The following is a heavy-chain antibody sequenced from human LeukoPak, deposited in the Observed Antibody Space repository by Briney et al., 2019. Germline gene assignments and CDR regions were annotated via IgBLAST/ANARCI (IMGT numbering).Heavy chain of an antibody. D-gene: IGHD3-10*01. V-gene: IGHV1-18*01. CDR2: ISAYNGNT. CDR1: GYTSTSYG. Sequence: GASVKVSCKASGYTSTSYGISWVRQAPGQGLEWMGWISAYNGNTNYAQKLQGRVTMTTDTSTSTAYMELRSLRSDDTAVYYCARELRITMVRGGYSAFDIWGQGTMVTVSS. J-gene: IGHJ3*02. CDR3: ARELRITMVRGGYSAFDI.